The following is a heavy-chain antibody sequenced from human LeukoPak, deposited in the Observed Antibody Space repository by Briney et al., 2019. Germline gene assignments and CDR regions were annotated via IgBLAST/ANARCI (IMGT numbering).Heavy chain of an antibody. CDR1: GYTFSGYY. CDR3: ASHYYDSRGYYSDEAFDI. J-gene: IGHJ3*02. CDR2: INAGNGNT. Sequence: GASVKVSCKASGYTFSGYYMHWVRQAPGQRLEWMGWINAGNGNTKYSQKFQGRVTITRDTSASTAYMELSSLRSEDTAVYYCASHYYDSRGYYSDEAFDIWGQGTMVTVSS. V-gene: IGHV1-3*01. D-gene: IGHD3-22*01.